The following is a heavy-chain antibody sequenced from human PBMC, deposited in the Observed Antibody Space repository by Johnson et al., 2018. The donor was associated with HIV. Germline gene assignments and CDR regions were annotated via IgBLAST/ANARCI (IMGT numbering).Heavy chain of an antibody. CDR1: GFTFSSYA. J-gene: IGHJ3*02. CDR2: LSGGDSNT. D-gene: IGHD4-17*01. Sequence: VQLMESGGGLVQPGGSLRLSCAASGFTFSSYAMSWVRQAPEKGLEWVSILSGGDSNTYYADSVKGRFTISRDNSKNTLYLQMNSLRAEDTAVYYCARGDYGDYLNAFDIWGQGTMVTVSS. V-gene: IGHV3-23*01. CDR3: ARGDYGDYLNAFDI.